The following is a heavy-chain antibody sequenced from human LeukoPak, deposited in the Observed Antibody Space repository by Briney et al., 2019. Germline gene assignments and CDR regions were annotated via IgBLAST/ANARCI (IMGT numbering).Heavy chain of an antibody. CDR1: GFTFSGYW. D-gene: IGHD6-19*01. CDR3: ATSQTTSGQYGNAFDI. Sequence: GGSLRLSCAASGFTFSGYWMSWFRQAPGKGLGGVANIKQDGREKYYVDSVKGRFTISRDNAKNSLFLQMNSLRVDDTAVYYCATSQTTSGQYGNAFDIWGQGTMVTVSS. J-gene: IGHJ3*02. CDR2: IKQDGREK. V-gene: IGHV3-7*01.